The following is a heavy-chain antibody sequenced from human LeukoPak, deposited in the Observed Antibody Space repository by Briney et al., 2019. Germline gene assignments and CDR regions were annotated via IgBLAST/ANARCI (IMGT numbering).Heavy chain of an antibody. V-gene: IGHV3-7*01. CDR1: GFTFSRYW. CDR3: ARQRYSDY. CDR2: IKEDGSEN. J-gene: IGHJ4*02. D-gene: IGHD1-1*01. Sequence: GGSLRLACAASGFTFSRYWMTWVRQAPGKGLEWVANIKEDGSENSYVESVKGRFTISRDNAKNSLYLQLNSLRAEDTAVYFCARQRYSDYWGQGTLVTVSS.